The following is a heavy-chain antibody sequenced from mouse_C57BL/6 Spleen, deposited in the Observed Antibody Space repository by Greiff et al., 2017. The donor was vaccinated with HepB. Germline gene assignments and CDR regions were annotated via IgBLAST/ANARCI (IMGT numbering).Heavy chain of an antibody. CDR3: ARSYSNYFAY. D-gene: IGHD2-5*01. CDR1: GYTFTSYW. J-gene: IGHJ3*01. CDR2: IYPGSGST. V-gene: IGHV1-55*01. Sequence: SGAELVKPGASVKMSCKASGYTFTSYWITWVKQRPGQGLEWIGDIYPGSGSTNYNEKFKSKATLTVDTSSSTAYMQLSSLTSEDSAVYYCARSYSNYFAYWGQGTLVTVSA.